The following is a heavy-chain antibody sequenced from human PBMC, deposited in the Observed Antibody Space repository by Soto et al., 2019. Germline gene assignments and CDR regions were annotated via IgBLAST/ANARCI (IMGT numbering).Heavy chain of an antibody. CDR1: GFSFRNYG. Sequence: EVQLLEAGGGLVQPGGSLRLSCAASGFSFRNYGMSWVRQAPGKGLEWLSAIIGNGDTTYYADSVRGRFTISRDNSQNPLYLQLNGLGAEDTAIYYCAKDYDYGDSLPFDYWGQGTLVTVSS. J-gene: IGHJ4*02. V-gene: IGHV3-23*01. CDR3: AKDYDYGDSLPFDY. D-gene: IGHD4-17*01. CDR2: IIGNGDTT.